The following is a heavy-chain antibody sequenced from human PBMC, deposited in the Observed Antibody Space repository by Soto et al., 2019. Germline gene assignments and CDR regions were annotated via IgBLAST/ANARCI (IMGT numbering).Heavy chain of an antibody. V-gene: IGHV1-18*01. Sequence: GXSVKVSCKASGYPFDTYGVNWVRQAPGQRPEWMGWISAYNGQTDYAQNFQGRVTMATDTSTNTAYMELRNLRSDDTAVYYCARDPPEFRNSYFFDPWGPGTLVTASS. CDR3: ARDPPEFRNSYFFDP. D-gene: IGHD2-21*01. CDR1: GYPFDTYG. J-gene: IGHJ5*02. CDR2: ISAYNGQT.